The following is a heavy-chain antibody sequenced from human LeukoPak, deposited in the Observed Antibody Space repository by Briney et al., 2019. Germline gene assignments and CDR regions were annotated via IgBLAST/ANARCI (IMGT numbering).Heavy chain of an antibody. CDR2: INPNSGGT. V-gene: IGHV1-2*02. J-gene: IGHJ6*02. CDR3: ARDRYCSSTSCYANNYYYYYGMDV. D-gene: IGHD2-2*01. Sequence: GASVKVSCKASGYTFTGYYMHWVRQAPGQGLKWMGWINPNSGGTNYAQKFQGRVTMTRDTSISTAYMELSRLRSDDTAVYYCARDRYCSSTSCYANNYYYYYGMDVWGQGTTVTVSS. CDR1: GYTFTGYY.